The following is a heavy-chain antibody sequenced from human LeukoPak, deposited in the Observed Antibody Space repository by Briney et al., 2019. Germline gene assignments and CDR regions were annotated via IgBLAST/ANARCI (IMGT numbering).Heavy chain of an antibody. D-gene: IGHD1-26*01. V-gene: IGHV4-39*07. CDR1: GGSISSSSYY. J-gene: IGHJ4*02. Sequence: SETLSLTCTVSGGSISSSSYYWGWIRQPPGKGLEWIGSIYYSGSTYYNPSLKSRVTISVDTSKNQFSLKLSSVTAADTAVYYCARNRVVGAPNFDYWGQGTLVTVFS. CDR2: IYYSGST. CDR3: ARNRVVGAPNFDY.